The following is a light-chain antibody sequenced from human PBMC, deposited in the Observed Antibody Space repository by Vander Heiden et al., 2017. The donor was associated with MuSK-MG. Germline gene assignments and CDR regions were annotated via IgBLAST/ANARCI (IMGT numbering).Light chain of an antibody. V-gene: IGKV1-6*02. CDR1: QGIGND. J-gene: IGKJ4*01. Sequence: AIQIPNPPSSLPSSIGDSVTITCRASQGIGNDLHWYQQKPGKAPKHLIYAASSLQSGVSLRFSGSGSGTDFTLTISSLQPDDFATYYCLQDNKYPLTFGGGTKVEIK. CDR3: LQDNKYPLT. CDR2: AAS.